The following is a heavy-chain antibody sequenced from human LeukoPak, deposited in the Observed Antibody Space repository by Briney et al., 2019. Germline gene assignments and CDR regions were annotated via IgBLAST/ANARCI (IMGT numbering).Heavy chain of an antibody. CDR2: ISSSSSYI. CDR3: ARAVTWIDP. V-gene: IGHV3-21*01. Sequence: GGSLRLSCAASGFTFSSYSMNWVRQAPGKGLGWVSSISSSSSYIYYADSVKGRFTISRDNAKNSLYLQMNGLRAEDTAVYYCARAVTWIDPWGQGTLVIVYS. J-gene: IGHJ5*02. CDR1: GFTFSSYS.